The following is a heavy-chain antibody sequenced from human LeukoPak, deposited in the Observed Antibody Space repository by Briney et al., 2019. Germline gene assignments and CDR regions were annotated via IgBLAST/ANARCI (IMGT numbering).Heavy chain of an antibody. D-gene: IGHD2-2*01. J-gene: IGHJ5*02. CDR2: TYYRSTWYN. Sequence: SQTLLLTCAISGDSVSSNRAAWNWIRQSPSRGLEWLGRTYYRSTWYNDYAVSVRGRITVNPDTSKNQFSLHLNSVTPEDTAVYYCARRLTQYDCFDPWGQGILVTVSS. V-gene: IGHV6-1*01. CDR1: GDSVSSNRAA. CDR3: ARRLTQYDCFDP.